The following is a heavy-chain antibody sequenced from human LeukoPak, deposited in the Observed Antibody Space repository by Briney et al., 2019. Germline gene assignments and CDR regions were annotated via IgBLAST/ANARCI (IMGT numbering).Heavy chain of an antibody. Sequence: SETLSLTCTVSGGSISSSSYYWGWIRQPPGKGLEWIGSIYYSGSTYYNPSLKSRVTISVDTSKNQFSLKLSSVTAADTAVYYCARGRDCSGGSCSSFDYWGQGTLVTVSS. J-gene: IGHJ4*02. V-gene: IGHV4-39*01. CDR1: GGSISSSSYY. CDR2: IYYSGST. CDR3: ARGRDCSGGSCSSFDY. D-gene: IGHD2-15*01.